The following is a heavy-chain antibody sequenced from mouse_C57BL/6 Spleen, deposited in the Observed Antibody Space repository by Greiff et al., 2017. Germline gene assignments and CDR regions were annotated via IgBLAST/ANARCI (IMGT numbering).Heavy chain of an antibody. Sequence: VQLQQSGPELVKPGASVKISCKASGYSFTGYYMNWVKQSPEKSLEWIGEINPSTGGTTYNQKFKAKATLTVDKSSSTAYMQLKSLTSEDSAVYYCARDGSSSWFAYGGQGTLVTVSA. V-gene: IGHV1-42*01. CDR1: GYSFTGYY. D-gene: IGHD1-1*01. J-gene: IGHJ3*01. CDR3: ARDGSSSWFAY. CDR2: INPSTGGT.